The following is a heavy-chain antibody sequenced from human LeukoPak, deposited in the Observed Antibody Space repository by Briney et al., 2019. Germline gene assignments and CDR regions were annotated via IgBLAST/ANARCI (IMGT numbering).Heavy chain of an antibody. CDR3: ATVGGIVGATMGAFDI. D-gene: IGHD1-26*01. CDR1: GFTFSSYS. CDR2: ISSSSSYI. Sequence: GGSLRLSCAASGFTFSSYSMNWVRQAPGKGLEWVSSISSSSSYIYYADSVKGRFTISRDNSKNTLYLQMNSLRAEDTAVYYCATVGGIVGATMGAFDIWGQGTMVTVSS. J-gene: IGHJ3*02. V-gene: IGHV3-21*01.